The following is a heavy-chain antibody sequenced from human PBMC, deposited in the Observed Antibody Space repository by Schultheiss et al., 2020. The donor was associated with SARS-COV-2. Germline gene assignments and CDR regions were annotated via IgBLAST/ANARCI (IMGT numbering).Heavy chain of an antibody. J-gene: IGHJ3*02. Sequence: SETLSLTCTVSGGSISSYYWSWIRQPPGKGLEWIGYMHYTGSTNYNPSLKSRVTISVDTSKNQFSLKLSSVTAADTAVYYCARDRVWGYCSGGSCYSRIAFDIWGQGTMVTVAS. D-gene: IGHD2-15*01. CDR3: ARDRVWGYCSGGSCYSRIAFDI. CDR1: GGSISSYY. V-gene: IGHV4-59*01. CDR2: MHYTGST.